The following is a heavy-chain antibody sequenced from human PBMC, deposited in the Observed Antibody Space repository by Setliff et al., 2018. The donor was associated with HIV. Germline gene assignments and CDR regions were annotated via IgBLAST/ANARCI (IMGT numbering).Heavy chain of an antibody. D-gene: IGHD5-18*01. V-gene: IGHV4-34*01. Sequence: SETLSLTCAVYGGSFSAYYWSWIRQTPGKGLEWIGEINHSGGTNYNPSLKSRVTMSVDTSKNQFSLKLSSVTAADTAVFYCARGGYSYGFGRHRAYFQYWGQGTQGTVSS. CDR2: INHSGGT. CDR3: ARGGYSYGFGRHRAYFQY. CDR1: GGSFSAYY. J-gene: IGHJ1*01.